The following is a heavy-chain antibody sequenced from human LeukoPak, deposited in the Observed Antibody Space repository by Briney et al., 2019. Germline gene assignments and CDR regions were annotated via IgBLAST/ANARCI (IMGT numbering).Heavy chain of an antibody. CDR1: GFTFSTYG. J-gene: IGHJ6*03. D-gene: IGHD6-25*01. Sequence: GRSLRLSCAASGFTFSTYGMHWVRQAPGKGLEWVAVIGYDGSSKFYADSVKGRFTISRDNSKNTLYLQMNSLRAEDTAVYYCAREVSSSGNYYYMDVWGKGTTVTVSS. CDR3: AREVSSSGNYYYMDV. CDR2: IGYDGSSK. V-gene: IGHV3-33*01.